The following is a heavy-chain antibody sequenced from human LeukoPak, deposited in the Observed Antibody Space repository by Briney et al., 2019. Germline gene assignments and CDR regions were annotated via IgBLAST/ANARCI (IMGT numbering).Heavy chain of an antibody. CDR1: GFTFNRYG. J-gene: IGHJ5*02. Sequence: PGGSLRLSCAASGFTFNRYGMHWVRQAPGKGLEWVAFIRFDASNIYYADSVKGRFTISRDNSKNTLYLQMNSLRAEDAAVYYCAKDYGLTGTGGAWLDPWGQGTLVTVS. D-gene: IGHD1-20*01. CDR2: IRFDASNI. CDR3: AKDYGLTGTGGAWLDP. V-gene: IGHV3-30*02.